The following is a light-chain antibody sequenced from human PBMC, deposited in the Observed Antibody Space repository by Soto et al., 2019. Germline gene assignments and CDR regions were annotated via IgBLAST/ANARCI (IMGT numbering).Light chain of an antibody. CDR1: QSISSN. V-gene: IGKV3-15*01. CDR2: GAS. Sequence: ETVMTQSPVTLSVSPGERATLSCRASQSISSNLAWYQQKPGQAPRLLIYGASTRATGTPARFSGSGSGTEFTRTVSSLQSEDFAVYYCQQYNKWPFTFGPGTKVDIK. J-gene: IGKJ3*01. CDR3: QQYNKWPFT.